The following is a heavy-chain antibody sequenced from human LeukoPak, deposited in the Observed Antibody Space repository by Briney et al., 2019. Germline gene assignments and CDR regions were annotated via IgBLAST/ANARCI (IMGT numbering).Heavy chain of an antibody. V-gene: IGHV3-30-3*01. CDR3: ARDRPGLEPFDY. CDR2: ISYDGSNK. J-gene: IGHJ4*02. Sequence: GGSLRLSCAASGFTFSSYAMHWVRQAPGKGLEWVAVISYDGSNKYYADSVKGRFTISRDNSKNTLYLQMNSLRAEDTAVYCCARDRPGLEPFDYWGQGTLVTVSS. D-gene: IGHD1-1*01. CDR1: GFTFSSYA.